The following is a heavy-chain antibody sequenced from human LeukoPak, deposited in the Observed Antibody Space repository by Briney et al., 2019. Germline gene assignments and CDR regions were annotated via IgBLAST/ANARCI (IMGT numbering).Heavy chain of an antibody. V-gene: IGHV4-4*07. D-gene: IGHD3-22*01. CDR1: GGSISSNY. CDR2: TYSSGNT. CDR3: ARVWLSSGSYWYSDF. Sequence: PSETLSLTCTVSGGSISSNYWSWIRQPAGKGLEYIGRTYSSGNTNYNPSLKSRVTMSVDTSKNQFSLLLHSVTAADTAVYYCARVWLSSGSYWYSDFWGRGTLVIVSS. J-gene: IGHJ2*01.